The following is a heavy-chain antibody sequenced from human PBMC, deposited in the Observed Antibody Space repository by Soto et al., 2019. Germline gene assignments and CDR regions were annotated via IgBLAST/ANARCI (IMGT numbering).Heavy chain of an antibody. CDR3: GKGMYSGSYGVVN. CDR1: GFIFSSYG. D-gene: IGHD1-26*01. CDR2: ISDDGSKM. V-gene: IGHV3-30*18. J-gene: IGHJ4*02. Sequence: QVQLVESGGGVVQPGRSLRLSCVASGFIFSSYGMHWVRQAPGTGLEWVAVISDDGSKMYYADSVKGRFTISRDNSKNTLYLEMNILRPGDTAVYYCGKGMYSGSYGVVNWGQGTLVTVS.